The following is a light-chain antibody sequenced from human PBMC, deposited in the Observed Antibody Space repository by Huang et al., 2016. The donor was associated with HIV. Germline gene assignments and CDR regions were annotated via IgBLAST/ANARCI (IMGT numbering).Light chain of an antibody. CDR2: GAS. CDR1: QSFSSSY. Sequence: EIVLTQSPGTLSLSPGERATLSCRASQSFSSSYLAWYQQKPAQAPRLLIYGASSRATGIPDRFSGSGSGTDFTLTISRLGPEDVAVYYCQQYGSSPITFGQGTRLEIK. CDR3: QQYGSSPIT. V-gene: IGKV3-20*01. J-gene: IGKJ5*01.